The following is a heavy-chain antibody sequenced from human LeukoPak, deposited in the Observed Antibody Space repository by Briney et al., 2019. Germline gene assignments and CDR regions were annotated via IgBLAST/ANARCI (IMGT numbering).Heavy chain of an antibody. J-gene: IGHJ4*02. V-gene: IGHV3-74*01. CDR3: ARSSGYPYFDY. D-gene: IGHD3-22*01. CDR1: GFTFSSYW. Sequence: PGGSLRLSCAASGFTFSSYWMHWVRQAPGKGLVWVSRINSDGSSTSYADSVKGRFTISRDNAKNSLFLQMSSLRVEDTAVYYCARSSGYPYFDYWGQGTLVTVSS. CDR2: INSDGSST.